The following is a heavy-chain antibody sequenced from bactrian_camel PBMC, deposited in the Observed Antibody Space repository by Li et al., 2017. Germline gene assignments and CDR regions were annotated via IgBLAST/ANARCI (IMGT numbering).Heavy chain of an antibody. CDR1: GNYISVRD. Sequence: HVQLVESGGGSVQAGGSLRLPCAGSGNYISVRDMGWFRQVPGGEREAVAAHYTGTATTYVADSVKGRFAISEDNARNTLDLELANLNSDDTGTYYCVADLPFNKYCGRPVVDFYYRGQGTQVTVS. CDR3: VADLPFNKYCGRPVVDFYY. J-gene: IGHJ4*01. V-gene: IGHV3S54*01. CDR2: HYTGTATT. D-gene: IGHD2*01.